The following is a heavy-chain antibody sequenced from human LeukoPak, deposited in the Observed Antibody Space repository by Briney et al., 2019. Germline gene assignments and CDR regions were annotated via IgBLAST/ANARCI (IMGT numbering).Heavy chain of an antibody. Sequence: GGSLRLSCAASGFTFSSYAMSWVRQAPGKGLEWVSTISGSVGSAYYTDSVKGRFTISRDNSKYTLYLQMNSLRAEDTGVYDCAKERYCSGGSCYFDYWGQGTLVTVSS. CDR2: ISGSVGSA. CDR1: GFTFSSYA. D-gene: IGHD2-15*01. V-gene: IGHV3-23*01. J-gene: IGHJ4*02. CDR3: AKERYCSGGSCYFDY.